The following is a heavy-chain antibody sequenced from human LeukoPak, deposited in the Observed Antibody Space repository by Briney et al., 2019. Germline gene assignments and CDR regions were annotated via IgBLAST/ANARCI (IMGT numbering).Heavy chain of an antibody. CDR3: ASRPTYYYGSGSYYVTDY. V-gene: IGHV3-7*01. J-gene: IGHJ4*02. CDR2: IKTDGSQI. CDR1: GFTFSSYW. D-gene: IGHD3-10*01. Sequence: GGSLRLSCVASGFTFSSYWMTWVRQAPGKGLEWVANIKTDGSQIYYVDSVKGRFTISRDNAKNSLYLQMNSLRAEDTAVYYCASRPTYYYGSGSYYVTDYWGQGTLVTVSS.